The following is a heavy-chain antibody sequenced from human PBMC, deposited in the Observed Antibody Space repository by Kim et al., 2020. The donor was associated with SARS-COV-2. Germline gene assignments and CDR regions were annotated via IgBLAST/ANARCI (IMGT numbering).Heavy chain of an antibody. J-gene: IGHJ4*02. CDR3: ASSSSGTFDY. Sequence: YNHYTVSVKSRRTNTPDTSKSQFSLQLNSVTPEDTAVYYCASSSSGTFDYWGQGTLVTVSS. D-gene: IGHD3-10*01. V-gene: IGHV6-1*01. CDR2: YN.